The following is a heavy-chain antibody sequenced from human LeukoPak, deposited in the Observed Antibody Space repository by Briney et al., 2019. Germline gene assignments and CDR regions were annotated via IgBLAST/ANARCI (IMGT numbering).Heavy chain of an antibody. CDR1: GGSISSSSYY. J-gene: IGHJ4*02. CDR3: ARRGYCSGGSCRNFDY. Sequence: PSETLSLTCTVSGGSISSSSYYWGWIRQPPGKGLEWIGSIYYSGSTYYNPSLKSRVTISVDTSKNQFSLKLSSVTAADTAVYYCARRGYCSGGSCRNFDYWGQGTLVTVSS. D-gene: IGHD2-15*01. CDR2: IYYSGST. V-gene: IGHV4-39*01.